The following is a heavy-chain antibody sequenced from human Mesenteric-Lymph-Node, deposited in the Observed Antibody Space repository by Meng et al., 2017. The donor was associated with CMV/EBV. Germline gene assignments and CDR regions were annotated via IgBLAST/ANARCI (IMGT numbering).Heavy chain of an antibody. J-gene: IGHJ4*02. D-gene: IGHD1-26*01. CDR1: GYTFTAYP. CDR2: IRTYFGNT. Sequence: ASVKVSCKASGYTFTAYPFIWVRQAPGQGLECMGWIRTYFGNTNYSQNIQGRVTMTTDTCTSTAYMESRSLRSDDTAVYYCARGWELDSWGQGTLVTVSS. CDR3: ARGWELDS. V-gene: IGHV1-18*01.